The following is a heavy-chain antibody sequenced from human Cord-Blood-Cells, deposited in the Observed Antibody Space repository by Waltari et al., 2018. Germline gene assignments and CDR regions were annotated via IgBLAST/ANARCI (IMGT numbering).Heavy chain of an antibody. J-gene: IGHJ4*02. CDR1: GGSFSGYY. V-gene: IGHV4-34*01. Sequence: QVQLQQWGAGLLKPSETLSLTCAVYGGSFSGYYWSWIRQPPGKGLEWIGEIKHSGSTNYNPALKSRVTISVDTSKNQFSLKLSSVTAADTAVYYCARGAARRGGAFDYWGQGTLVTVSS. CDR3: ARGAARRGGAFDY. CDR2: IKHSGST. D-gene: IGHD6-6*01.